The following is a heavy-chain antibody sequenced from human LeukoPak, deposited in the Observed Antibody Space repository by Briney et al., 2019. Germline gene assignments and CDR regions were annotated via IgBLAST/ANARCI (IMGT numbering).Heavy chain of an antibody. CDR1: GGSINSYY. CDR3: ASRLSSGWYGGAFDI. D-gene: IGHD6-19*01. Sequence: KSSETLSLTCTVSGGSINSYYWSWIRQPPGKGLDYIGYIYYSGTTNYNPSLKSRVTISVDTSKNQFSLKLSSVTAADTAVYYCASRLSSGWYGGAFDIWGQGTMVTVSS. V-gene: IGHV4-59*01. J-gene: IGHJ3*02. CDR2: IYYSGTT.